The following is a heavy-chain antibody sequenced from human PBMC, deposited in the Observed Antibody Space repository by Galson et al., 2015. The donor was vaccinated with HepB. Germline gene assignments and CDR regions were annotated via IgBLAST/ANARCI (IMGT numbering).Heavy chain of an antibody. V-gene: IGHV3-48*01. CDR2: ISPAGDTI. CDR3: ARGWLQNSFDL. J-gene: IGHJ3*01. Sequence: SLRLSCAVSGFSLRGFSMDWVRQAPGRGLEWFSFISPAGDTIYYVDSVKGRFTISRDTARNSLYLQMNSLRVEDTAVYYCARGWLQNSFDLWGQGTVVTVSS. CDR1: GFSLRGFS. D-gene: IGHD5-24*01.